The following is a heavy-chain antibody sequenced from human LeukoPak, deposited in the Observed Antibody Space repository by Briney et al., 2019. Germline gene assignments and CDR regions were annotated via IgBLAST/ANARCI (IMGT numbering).Heavy chain of an antibody. V-gene: IGHV3-53*01. D-gene: IGHD3-9*01. CDR3: ARESGDILTGYYK. J-gene: IGHJ3*01. CDR1: GFIFSNYW. CDR2: IYSGGST. Sequence: GGSLRLSCAGSGFIFSNYWMSWVRQAPGKGLEWVSVIYSGGSTYYADSVKGRFTISRDNSKNTLYLQMNSLRAEDTAVYYCARESGDILTGYYKWGQGTMVTVSS.